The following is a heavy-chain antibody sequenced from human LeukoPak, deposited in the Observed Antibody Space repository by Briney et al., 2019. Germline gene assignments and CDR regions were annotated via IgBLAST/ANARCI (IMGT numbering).Heavy chain of an antibody. CDR1: GGSISSYY. CDR2: IYYSGST. Sequence: SETLSLTCTVSGGSISSYYWSWIRQPPGKGLEWIGYIYYSGSTNYNPSLKSRVTISVDTSKNQFSLKLSSVTAADTAVYYCAGATTIFGVVSSRADAFDIWGQGTMVTVSS. J-gene: IGHJ3*02. V-gene: IGHV4-59*01. D-gene: IGHD3-3*01. CDR3: AGATTIFGVVSSRADAFDI.